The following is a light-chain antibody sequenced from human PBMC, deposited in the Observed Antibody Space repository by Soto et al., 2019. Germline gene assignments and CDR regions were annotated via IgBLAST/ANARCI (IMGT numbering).Light chain of an antibody. J-gene: IGKJ1*01. V-gene: IGKV3-20*01. Sequence: VVLTQSPGTLSLSPGERAILSCRAGQPVNNNFLAWYRQKTGQAPRLLIYRASIRDTGVPDRFSGSGSGTDFELTSSRLEPEDFAVYFCLQYGNSPRTFGQGNRVAIK. CDR1: QPVNNNF. CDR3: LQYGNSPRT. CDR2: RAS.